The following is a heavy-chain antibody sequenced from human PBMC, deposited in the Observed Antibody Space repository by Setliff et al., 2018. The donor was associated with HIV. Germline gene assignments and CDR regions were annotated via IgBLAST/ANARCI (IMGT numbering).Heavy chain of an antibody. Sequence: SETLSLTCTVSGVSISSYYWSWIRQPPGKGLEWIGYISYTDSTAYNPSLKSRVSISIDTSKNQFYLKLSSVTAADTAVYYCARAGGYSSPLGYWGQGILVTVSS. CDR3: ARAGGYSSPLGY. CDR2: ISYTDST. J-gene: IGHJ4*02. D-gene: IGHD6-13*01. CDR1: GVSISSYY. V-gene: IGHV4-59*12.